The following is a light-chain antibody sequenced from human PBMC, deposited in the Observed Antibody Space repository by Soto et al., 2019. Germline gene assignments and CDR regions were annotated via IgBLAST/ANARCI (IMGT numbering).Light chain of an antibody. Sequence: DIQVTQSPSTLSASVGDRVTITCRASQSISSWLAWYQQKPGKAPNLLIYKASSLESGVPSRFSGSGSGTEFTLTISCLQPEDFATYYCEQYNSHSTRTFGQGTKVEI. J-gene: IGKJ1*01. CDR1: QSISSW. V-gene: IGKV1-5*03. CDR3: EQYNSHSTRT. CDR2: KAS.